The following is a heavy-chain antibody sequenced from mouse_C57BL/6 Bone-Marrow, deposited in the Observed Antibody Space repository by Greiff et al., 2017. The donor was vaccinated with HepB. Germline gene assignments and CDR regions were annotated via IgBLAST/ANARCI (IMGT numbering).Heavy chain of an antibody. Sequence: QVQLQQSGAELVKPGASVKISCKASGYAFSSYWMNWVKQRPGKGLEWIGQIYPGDGDTNYNGKFKGKATLTADKSSSKAYMQLSSLTSEDSAVYFCARSRVYYYGSSYRAWFAYWGQGTLVTVSA. CDR1: GYAFSSYW. CDR3: ARSRVYYYGSSYRAWFAY. CDR2: IYPGDGDT. V-gene: IGHV1-80*01. D-gene: IGHD1-1*01. J-gene: IGHJ3*01.